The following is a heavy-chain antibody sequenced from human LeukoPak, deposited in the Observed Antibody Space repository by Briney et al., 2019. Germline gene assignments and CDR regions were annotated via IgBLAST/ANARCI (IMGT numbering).Heavy chain of an antibody. CDR2: ISSSSSYT. Sequence: PGGSLRLSCAASGFTFSSFEMHWVRQAPGKGLEWVSYISSSSSYTNYADSVKGRFTISRDNAKNSLYLQMNSLRAEDTAVYYCAKGGDGDKYYFDYWGQGTLVTVSS. CDR1: GFTFSSFE. CDR3: AKGGDGDKYYFDY. D-gene: IGHD4-23*01. V-gene: IGHV3-48*03. J-gene: IGHJ4*02.